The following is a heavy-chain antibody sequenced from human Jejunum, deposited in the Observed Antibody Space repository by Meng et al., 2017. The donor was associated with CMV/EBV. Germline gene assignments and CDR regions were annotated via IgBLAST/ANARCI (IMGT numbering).Heavy chain of an antibody. V-gene: IGHV3-23*01. D-gene: IGHD3-22*01. CDR1: FSNYA. Sequence: FSNYAMSWVRQAPGKGLEWVSTVSGGGIRTFYADSVKGRFTISRDNSKNTLFLQMNSLRAGDTAMYYCAKVSNYFDSSGMDAFHIWGQGTMVTVSS. J-gene: IGHJ3*02. CDR3: AKVSNYFDSSGMDAFHI. CDR2: VSGGGIRT.